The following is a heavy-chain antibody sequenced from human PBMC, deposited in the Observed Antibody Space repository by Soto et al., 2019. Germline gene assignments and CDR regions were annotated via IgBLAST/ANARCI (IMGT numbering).Heavy chain of an antibody. V-gene: IGHV1-18*01. CDR3: ARGGPAPDNAFDV. CDR2: INVDNGKT. D-gene: IGHD3-9*01. J-gene: IGHJ3*01. Sequence: QVQLVQSGGEVKKPGASVKVSCKASGYTFTTYGVSWVRQAPGQGLEWLGWINVDNGKTKYVRRFQGRVGMTTDTSTSTAYMELRSLRSDDTAVYYCARGGPAPDNAFDVWGQGTMVTVSS. CDR1: GYTFTTYG.